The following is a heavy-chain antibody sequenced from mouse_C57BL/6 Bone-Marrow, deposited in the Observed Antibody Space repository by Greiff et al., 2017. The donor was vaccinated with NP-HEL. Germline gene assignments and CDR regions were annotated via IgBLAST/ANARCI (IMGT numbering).Heavy chain of an antibody. Sequence: LQESGAELVRPGASVTLSCKASGYTFTDYEMHWVKQTPVHGLEWIGAIDPETGGTAYNQKFKGKAILTADKSSSTAYMELRSLTSEDSAVYYCTNYYGSSRFAYWGQGTLVTVSA. CDR3: TNYYGSSRFAY. D-gene: IGHD1-1*01. CDR1: GYTFTDYE. J-gene: IGHJ3*01. CDR2: IDPETGGT. V-gene: IGHV1-15*01.